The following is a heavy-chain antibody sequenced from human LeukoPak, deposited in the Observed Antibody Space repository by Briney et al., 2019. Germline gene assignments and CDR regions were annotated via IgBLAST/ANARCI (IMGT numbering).Heavy chain of an antibody. CDR1: GFTFSDYY. V-gene: IGHV3-11*04. CDR2: ISSSGSTI. Sequence: GGSLRLSCAASGFTFSDYYMSWIRQAPGKGLEWVLYISSSGSTIYYADSVKGRFTISRDNAKNSLYLQMNSLRADDTAVYYCARGMVRGLPYYFDCWGQGTLVTVSS. CDR3: ARGMVRGLPYYFDC. D-gene: IGHD3-10*01. J-gene: IGHJ4*02.